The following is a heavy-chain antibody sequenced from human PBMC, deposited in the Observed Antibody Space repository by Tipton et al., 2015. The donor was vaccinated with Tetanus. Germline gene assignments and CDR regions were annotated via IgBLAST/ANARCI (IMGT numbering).Heavy chain of an antibody. V-gene: IGHV4-4*02. CDR1: GGSISGSNW. J-gene: IGHJ4*02. CDR3: ANCGSACAF. D-gene: IGHD6-19*01. CDR2: FHHSGST. Sequence: SLRLSCAVSGGSISGSNWWSWVRQPPGKGLEWIGEFHHSGSTIYNPSLKSRVTISVDKSKNQFSLKLTSVTAADTAVYYCANCGSACAFWGQGTLVTVSS.